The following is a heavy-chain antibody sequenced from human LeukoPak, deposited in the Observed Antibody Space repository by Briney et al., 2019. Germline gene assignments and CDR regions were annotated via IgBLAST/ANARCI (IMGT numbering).Heavy chain of an antibody. D-gene: IGHD3-22*01. J-gene: IGHJ6*02. CDR2: IIPILGIA. CDR3: ARAINYYDSSGPRDV. Sequence: SVKVSCKASGGTFSSYAISWVRQAPGQGLEWMGRIIPILGIANYAQKFQGRVTITADKSTSTAYMELSSLRSEDTAVYYCARAINYYDSSGPRDVWGQGTTVTVSS. CDR1: GGTFSSYA. V-gene: IGHV1-69*04.